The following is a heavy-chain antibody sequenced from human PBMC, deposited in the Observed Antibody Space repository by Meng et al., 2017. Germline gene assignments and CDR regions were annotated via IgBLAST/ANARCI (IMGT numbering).Heavy chain of an antibody. J-gene: IGHJ3*02. D-gene: IGHD2/OR15-2a*01. Sequence: GESLKSSCAVSGVSFSDSDIHWVRQASGKGLEWVGRIGGKPKRYAAAYAASVRGTFTISRDDSKNTAYLQMNSLKTEDTAVYFCTIYMRGHIWGQGTMVTVSS. CDR1: GVSFSDSD. CDR3: TIYMRGHI. V-gene: IGHV3-73*01. CDR2: IGGKPKRYAA.